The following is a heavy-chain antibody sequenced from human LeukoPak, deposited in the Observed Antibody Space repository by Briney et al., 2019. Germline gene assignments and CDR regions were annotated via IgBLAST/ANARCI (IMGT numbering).Heavy chain of an antibody. Sequence: GGSLRLSCAASGVNVTSNYMTWVRQAPGKGLEWVAVISYDGSNKYYADSVKGRFTISRDNSKNTLYLQMNSLRAEDTAVYYCAKDVTWFGELLSYFDYWGQGTLVTVSS. V-gene: IGHV3-30*18. CDR3: AKDVTWFGELLSYFDY. CDR1: GVNVTSNY. CDR2: ISYDGSNK. D-gene: IGHD3-10*01. J-gene: IGHJ4*02.